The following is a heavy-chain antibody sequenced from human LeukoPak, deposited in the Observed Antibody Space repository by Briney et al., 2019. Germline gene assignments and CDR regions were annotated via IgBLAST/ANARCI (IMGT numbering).Heavy chain of an antibody. CDR3: ARLDWIRFLDAFDI. J-gene: IGHJ3*02. CDR1: GGSISSSSYY. Sequence: SETLSLTCTVSGGSISSSSYYWGWIRQPPGKGLEWIGSIYYSGSTYYNPSLKSRVTISVDTSKNQFSLKLSSVTAADTAVYYCARLDWIRFLDAFDIWGQGTMVTVSS. CDR2: IYYSGST. V-gene: IGHV4-39*01. D-gene: IGHD2-21*01.